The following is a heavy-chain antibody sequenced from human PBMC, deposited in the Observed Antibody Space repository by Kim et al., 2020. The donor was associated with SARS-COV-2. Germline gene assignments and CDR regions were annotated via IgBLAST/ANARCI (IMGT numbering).Heavy chain of an antibody. CDR3: ARGYPGFFQH. J-gene: IGHJ1*01. D-gene: IGHD2-2*02. V-gene: IGHV7-4-1*02. CDR1: GYTFSRYA. CDR2: INTNTGTP. Sequence: ASVKVSCEASGYTFSRYALNWLRQAPGQGLEWLGWINTNTGTPIYAQGFTGRFVFSLDTSVSTTYLQISSLKAADTAVYYCARGYPGFFQHWGQGTLVTVS.